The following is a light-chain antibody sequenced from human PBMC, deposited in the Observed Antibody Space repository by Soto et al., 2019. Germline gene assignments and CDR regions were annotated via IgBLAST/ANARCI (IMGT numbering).Light chain of an antibody. CDR3: QQYGSSPPWT. CDR1: QSVSSSY. J-gene: IGKJ1*01. CDR2: GAS. V-gene: IGKV3-20*01. Sequence: EIVLTQSPGTLSLSPGERATLSCRASQSVSSSYLARYQQKPGQAPRLLIYGASSRATGIPDRFSGSGSGTDFNLTISRLEPEDFAVYYCQQYGSSPPWTFGQGTKVEIK.